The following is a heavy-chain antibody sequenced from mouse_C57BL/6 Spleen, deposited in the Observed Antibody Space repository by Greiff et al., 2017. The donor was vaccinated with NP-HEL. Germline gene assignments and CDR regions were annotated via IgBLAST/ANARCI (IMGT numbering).Heavy chain of an antibody. J-gene: IGHJ4*01. CDR3: ARRSAFHYDIYYYAMDY. D-gene: IGHD2-4*01. Sequence: QVQLQQPGTELVKPGASVKLSCKASGYTFTSYWMHWVKQRPGQGLEWIGNINPSNGGTNYNEKFKSKATLTVDKSSSTAYMQLSSLTSEDSAVYYCARRSAFHYDIYYYAMDYWGQGTSVTVSS. V-gene: IGHV1-53*01. CDR1: GYTFTSYW. CDR2: INPSNGGT.